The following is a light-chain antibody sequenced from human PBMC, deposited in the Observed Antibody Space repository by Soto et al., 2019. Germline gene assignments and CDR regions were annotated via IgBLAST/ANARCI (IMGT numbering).Light chain of an antibody. J-gene: IGKJ3*01. CDR1: QSILYSSNNKNY. CDR2: WAS. CDR3: QQYYSTPPFT. V-gene: IGKV4-1*01. Sequence: DIVMTQSPDSLAVSLGERATINCKSSQSILYSSNNKNYLAWYQQKPGQPPKLLIYWASTRESGVPDRFCGGGSGTDFTLTISSLQAEDVAVYYCQQYYSTPPFTFGPGTKVDIK.